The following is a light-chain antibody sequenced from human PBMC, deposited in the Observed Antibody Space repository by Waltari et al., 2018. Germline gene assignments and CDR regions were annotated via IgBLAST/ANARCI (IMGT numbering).Light chain of an antibody. CDR2: MAS. J-gene: IGKJ1*01. CDR1: QSISTW. V-gene: IGKV1-5*03. CDR3: QQYNSFSGGGS. Sequence: DIQMTQSPSTLSASVGDRVTITCRASQSISTWLAWYQQRPGKAPKLLIYMASTLQSGVPSRFSGSGSGTEFTLTINSLQPDDFASYFCQQYNSFSGGGSFGQGTKVEVK.